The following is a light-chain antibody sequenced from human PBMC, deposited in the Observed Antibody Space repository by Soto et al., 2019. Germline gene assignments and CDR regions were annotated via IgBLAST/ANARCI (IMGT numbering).Light chain of an antibody. CDR2: DVT. Sequence: QSVLTQPRSVSGSPGQSVTISCTGTSSDVGGYDFVSWYQQHPGKAPKLTIYDVTKRPSWVPDRFSGAKSGNSASLTISGLRAEDEADYYCISYTTSRTLVFGTGTKVTVL. J-gene: IGLJ1*01. V-gene: IGLV2-11*01. CDR3: ISYTTSRTLV. CDR1: SSDVGGYDF.